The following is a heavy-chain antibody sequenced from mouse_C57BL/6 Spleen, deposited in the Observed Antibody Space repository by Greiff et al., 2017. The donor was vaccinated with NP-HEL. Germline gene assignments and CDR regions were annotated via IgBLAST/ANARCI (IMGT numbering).Heavy chain of an antibody. CDR3: TTIYYCNYAWCAY. J-gene: IGHJ3*01. D-gene: IGHD2-1*01. V-gene: IGHV1-15*01. CDR1: GYTFTDYE. CDR2: IDPETGGT. Sequence: QVQLQQSGAELVRPGASVTLSCKASGYTFTDYEMHWVKQTPVHGLEWIGAIDPETGGTAYNQKFKGKAILTADKSSSTAYMEIRSLTSEDSAVYYCTTIYYCNYAWCAYWGQGTLVTVSA.